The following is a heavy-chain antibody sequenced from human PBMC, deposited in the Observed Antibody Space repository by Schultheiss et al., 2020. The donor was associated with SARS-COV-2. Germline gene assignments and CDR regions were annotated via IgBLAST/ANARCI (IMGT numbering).Heavy chain of an antibody. V-gene: IGHV1-2*02. CDR2: INPNSGGT. D-gene: IGHD3-22*01. CDR3: ARDQPTYYYDSSGPDSDAFDI. CDR1: GYTFTGYY. J-gene: IGHJ3*02. Sequence: ASVKVSCKASGYTFTGYYMHWVRQAPGQGLEWMGIINPNSGGTNYAQKFQGRVTMTTDTSTSTAYMELRSLRSDDTAVYYCARDQPTYYYDSSGPDSDAFDIWGQGTMVTVSS.